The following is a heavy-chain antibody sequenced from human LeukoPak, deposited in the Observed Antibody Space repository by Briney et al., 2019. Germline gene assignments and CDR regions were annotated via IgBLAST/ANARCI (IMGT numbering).Heavy chain of an antibody. CDR2: INAGNGNT. CDR1: GYTFTSYA. Sequence: ASVKVSCKASGYTFTSYAMHWVRQAPGQRLEWMGWINAGNGNTKYSQKFQGRVSITRDTSASTAYMELSSLRSEDTAVYYCARGTYYYDSSGYSYYFDYWGQGTLVTVSS. CDR3: ARGTYYYDSSGYSYYFDY. V-gene: IGHV1-3*01. D-gene: IGHD3-22*01. J-gene: IGHJ4*02.